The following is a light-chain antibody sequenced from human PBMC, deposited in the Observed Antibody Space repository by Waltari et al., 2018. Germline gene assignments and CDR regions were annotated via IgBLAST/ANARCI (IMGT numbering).Light chain of an antibody. Sequence: QSVLTQPPSASGTPGQGVTNSCSGGASNLGKNVVTWYQQVPGKAPKLLIYRSDRRPAGVPDRFSGSKSGTSASLAISGLQSEDEADYYCAAWDDSLNGRWVFGGGTKVTVL. V-gene: IGLV1-44*01. J-gene: IGLJ3*02. CDR2: RSD. CDR3: AAWDDSLNGRWV. CDR1: ASNLGKNV.